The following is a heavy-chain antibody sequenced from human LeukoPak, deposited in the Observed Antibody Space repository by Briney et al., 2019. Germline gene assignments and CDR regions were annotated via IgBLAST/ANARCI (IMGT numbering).Heavy chain of an antibody. CDR3: AKHYMGSSYNRGLDY. CDR1: GGSISSGSYY. CDR2: IYTSGST. J-gene: IGHJ4*02. Sequence: SETLSLTCTVSGGSISSGSYYWSWIRQPAGKGLEWIGCIYTSGSTNYNPSLKSRVTISVDTSKNQFSLKLSSVTAADTAIYYCAKHYMGSSYNRGLDYWGQGTLVTVSS. D-gene: IGHD3-10*01. V-gene: IGHV4-61*02.